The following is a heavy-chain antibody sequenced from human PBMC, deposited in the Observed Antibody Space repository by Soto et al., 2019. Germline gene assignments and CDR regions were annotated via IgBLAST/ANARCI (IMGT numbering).Heavy chain of an antibody. CDR1: GGFVSSGSYY. CDR2: IYYSGST. J-gene: IGHJ5*02. Sequence: QVQLQESGPGLVKPSETLSLTCTVSGGFVSSGSYYWSWIRQPPGKGLEWIGYIYYSGSTNYNPSLKSRVTISVDTSKNQFSLKLSSVTAADTAVYYCARDLRYYDSSGYYGAVWFDPWGQGTLVTVSS. V-gene: IGHV4-61*01. D-gene: IGHD3-22*01. CDR3: ARDLRYYDSSGYYGAVWFDP.